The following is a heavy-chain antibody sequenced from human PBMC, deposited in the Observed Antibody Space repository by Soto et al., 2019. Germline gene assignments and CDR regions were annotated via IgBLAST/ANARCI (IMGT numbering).Heavy chain of an antibody. Sequence: QVQLVESGGGVVQPGRSLRLSCAASGFTFSSYGMHWVRQAPGKGLEWVAVISYDGSNKYYADSVKGRFTISRDNSKNPLHLQMNSLRAEDTAVYYCARAGGLLLDYWGQGTLVTVSS. V-gene: IGHV3-30*03. CDR1: GFTFSSYG. D-gene: IGHD2-15*01. CDR3: ARAGGLLLDY. CDR2: ISYDGSNK. J-gene: IGHJ4*02.